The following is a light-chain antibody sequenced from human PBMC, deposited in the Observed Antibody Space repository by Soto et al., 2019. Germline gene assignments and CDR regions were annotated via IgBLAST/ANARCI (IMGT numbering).Light chain of an antibody. Sequence: QSALTQPRSVSGSPEQSVTISCTGTSSDVGGYSYVSWYQQHPGNAPKLIIYDVNKRPSGVPDRFSGSKSGNTASLTISGLQAEDEADYYCCSYAGTYTGVFGGGTKLTVL. CDR1: SSDVGGYSY. J-gene: IGLJ3*02. CDR3: CSYAGTYTGV. V-gene: IGLV2-11*01. CDR2: DVN.